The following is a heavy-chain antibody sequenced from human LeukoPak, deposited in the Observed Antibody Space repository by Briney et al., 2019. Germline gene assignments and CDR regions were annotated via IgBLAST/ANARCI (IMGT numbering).Heavy chain of an antibody. CDR1: GFTFSNYA. J-gene: IGHJ4*02. V-gene: IGHV3-23*01. CDR2: ISGSGGNT. Sequence: PGGSLRLSCAASGFTFSNYAMSWVRPAPGKGLEWVSAISGSGGNTYYADSVKGRFTISRDNSNNTVYLQMNSLGAEDTAVYYCAKVPTSYYFDYRGQGTLVTVSS. CDR3: AKVPTSYYFDY.